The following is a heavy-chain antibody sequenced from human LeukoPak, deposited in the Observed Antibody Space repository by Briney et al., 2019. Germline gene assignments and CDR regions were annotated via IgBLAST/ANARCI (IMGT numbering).Heavy chain of an antibody. Sequence: PGGSLRLSCAASGFTFSSYAMSWVRQAPGKGLEWVSGISGSGGSTYYADSVKGRFTISRDNSKNTLYLQMNSLRAEDTAVYYCAKDLRVRSFGDIVVVVAAFDAFDIWGQGTMVTVSS. CDR3: AKDLRVRSFGDIVVVVAAFDAFDI. CDR1: GFTFSSYA. CDR2: ISGSGGST. V-gene: IGHV3-23*01. J-gene: IGHJ3*02. D-gene: IGHD2-15*01.